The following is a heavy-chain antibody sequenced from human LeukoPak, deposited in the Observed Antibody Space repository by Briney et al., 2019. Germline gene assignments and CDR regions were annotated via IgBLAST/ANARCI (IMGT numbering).Heavy chain of an antibody. J-gene: IGHJ4*02. V-gene: IGHV2-5*01. CDR2: IYWNDDD. CDR1: GFSLTSSGVA. Sequence: SGPTLVNPTQTLMLTCTFSGFSLTSSGVALGWLRQPPGKDPEWLAVIYWNDDDRYSPSLESRMSITKDTSKNQVVLTITDMNPVDTATYYCAHKRWGGYNAFDHWGQGTLVTVSS. D-gene: IGHD5-24*01. CDR3: AHKRWGGYNAFDH.